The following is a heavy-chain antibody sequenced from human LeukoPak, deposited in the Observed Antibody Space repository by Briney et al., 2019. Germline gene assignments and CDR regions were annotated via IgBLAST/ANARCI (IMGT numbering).Heavy chain of an antibody. CDR3: AREGPHITMVRGVNPMDV. Sequence: PGGSLRLSCAASGFTFSDYYMSWIRQAPGKGLEWVSYISSSGSTIYYADSVKGRFTISRDNAKNSLYLQMNSLRAEDTAVYYCAREGPHITMVRGVNPMDVWGKGTTVTISS. D-gene: IGHD3-10*01. V-gene: IGHV3-11*01. CDR1: GFTFSDYY. CDR2: ISSSGSTI. J-gene: IGHJ6*03.